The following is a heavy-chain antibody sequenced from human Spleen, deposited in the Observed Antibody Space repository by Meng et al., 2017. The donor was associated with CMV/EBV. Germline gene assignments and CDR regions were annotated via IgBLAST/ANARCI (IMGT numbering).Heavy chain of an antibody. Sequence: GESLKISCAASGFTFRTYEMNWVRQAPGKGLEWVSYISSSGGIIYYADSVKGRFTVSRDNARNSLYLQMNSLSAEDTAVYYCATSSFGGNSFYFDFWGQGTLVTVSS. CDR3: ATSSFGGNSFYFDF. V-gene: IGHV3-48*03. CDR2: ISSSGGII. CDR1: GFTFRTYE. D-gene: IGHD4-23*01. J-gene: IGHJ4*02.